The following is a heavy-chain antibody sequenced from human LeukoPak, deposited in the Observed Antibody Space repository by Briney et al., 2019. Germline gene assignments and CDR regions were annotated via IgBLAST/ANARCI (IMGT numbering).Heavy chain of an antibody. Sequence: GSLRLSCAASGFTFSSYAMHWVRQAPGKGLEWVAVISYDGSNKYYADSVKGRFTISRDNSKNTLYLQMNSLRAEDTAVYYCAREVRGFFNWNYFDYWGQGTLVTVSS. D-gene: IGHD1-20*01. J-gene: IGHJ4*02. CDR2: ISYDGSNK. CDR3: AREVRGFFNWNYFDY. V-gene: IGHV3-30*01. CDR1: GFTFSSYA.